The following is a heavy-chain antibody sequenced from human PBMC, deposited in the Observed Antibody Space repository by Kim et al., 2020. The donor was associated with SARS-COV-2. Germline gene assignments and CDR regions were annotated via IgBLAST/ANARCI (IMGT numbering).Heavy chain of an antibody. CDR3: SRDPYGGDLFYYYYGMDV. D-gene: IGHD2-21*01. J-gene: IGHJ6*02. V-gene: IGHV3-21*01. Sequence: GGSLRLSCAASGFTFSSYSMNWVRQAPGKGREWVAFISSSSSYIYYADSVKGRFTISRDNAKNSLYLQMNSLRAEDTAVYYCSRDPYGGDLFYYYYGMDVWGQGTTVTVSS. CDR1: GFTFSSYS. CDR2: ISSSSSYI.